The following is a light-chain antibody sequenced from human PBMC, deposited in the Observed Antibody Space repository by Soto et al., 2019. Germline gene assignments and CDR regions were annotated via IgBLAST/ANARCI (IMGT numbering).Light chain of an antibody. CDR1: NIGSES. CDR2: DDN. V-gene: IGLV3-21*02. J-gene: IGLJ3*02. CDR3: QFWDRSSDHGV. Sequence: SYELTQPPSVSVAPGQTARITCGGSNIGSESVHWYQQKPGQAPVMVLYDDNDRPPGIPERFSGSNSGNTATLTISRVEAEDEADYYRQFWDRSSDHGVFGGGTKLTVL.